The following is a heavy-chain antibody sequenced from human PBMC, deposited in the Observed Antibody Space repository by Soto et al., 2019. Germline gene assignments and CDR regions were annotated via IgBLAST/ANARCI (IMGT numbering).Heavy chain of an antibody. CDR1: GGSISSSNYY. CDR3: ARRASSYFDY. CDR2: FFFCGGT. J-gene: IGHJ4*02. Sequence: SETLSLTCTVSGGSISSSNYYWGWIRQPPGEGLELIGSFFFCGGTYYNPSLKSRVTIFLDTSKNQFSLKVSSVTAADTAVFYCARRASSYFDYWGQGTLVTVSS. D-gene: IGHD6-13*01. V-gene: IGHV4-39*01.